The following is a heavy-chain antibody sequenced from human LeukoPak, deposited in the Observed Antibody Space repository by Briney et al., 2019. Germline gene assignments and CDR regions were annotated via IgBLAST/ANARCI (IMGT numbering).Heavy chain of an antibody. Sequence: ASVKVSCKASRYTFTSYGISWVRQAPGQELEGMGWISAYNGNTNYAQKLQGRVTMTTDTSTSTAYMEQSSLRSDDTAVYYSARDASAGYCSGGSCCSLMIDYWGRGTLATVSS. D-gene: IGHD2-15*01. J-gene: IGHJ4*02. V-gene: IGHV1-18*01. CDR3: ARDASAGYCSGGSCCSLMIDY. CDR1: RYTFTSYG. CDR2: ISAYNGNT.